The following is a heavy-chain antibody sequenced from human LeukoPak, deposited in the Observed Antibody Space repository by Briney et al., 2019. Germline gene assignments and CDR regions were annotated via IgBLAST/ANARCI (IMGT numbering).Heavy chain of an antibody. D-gene: IGHD2-21*02. CDR2: IYYSGST. Sequence: SGTLSLTCTVSGGSISSYYWSWIRQPPGKGLEWIGYIYYSGSTNYNPSLKSRVTISVDTSKNQFSLKLSSVTAADTAVYYCARVGDGPSTIDYWGQGTLVTVSS. V-gene: IGHV4-59*01. CDR3: ARVGDGPSTIDY. CDR1: GGSISSYY. J-gene: IGHJ4*02.